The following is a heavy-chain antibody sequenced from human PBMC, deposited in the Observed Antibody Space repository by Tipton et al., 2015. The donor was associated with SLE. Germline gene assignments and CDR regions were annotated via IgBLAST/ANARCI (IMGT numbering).Heavy chain of an antibody. V-gene: IGHV3-30*02. J-gene: IGHJ5*02. CDR2: IRYDGSYK. Sequence: SLRLSCAASGFSFSNYGMHWVRQAPGKGLECVAFIRYDGSYKNYADSVKGRFTISRDNSKNTLYLQMNSLRTEDTAIYYCAKDSLLYVQNDNWFDPWGQGALVTVSS. CDR3: AKDSLLYVQNDNWFDP. CDR1: GFSFSNYG. D-gene: IGHD3-16*01.